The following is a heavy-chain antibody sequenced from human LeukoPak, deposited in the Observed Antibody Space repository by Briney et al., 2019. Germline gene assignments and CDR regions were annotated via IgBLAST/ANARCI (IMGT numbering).Heavy chain of an antibody. CDR3: ARDYYGGNYALRWYVDC. J-gene: IGHJ4*02. V-gene: IGHV3-30*04. CDR2: ISYGGSNK. D-gene: IGHD4-23*01. Sequence: PGGSLRLSCAASGFTFSSYAMHWVRQAPGKGLEWVAVISYGGSNKYYADSVKGRFTISRDNSKNTLYLQMNSLRAEDTAVYYCARDYYGGNYALRWYVDCWGEGSLVTVCS. CDR1: GFTFSSYA.